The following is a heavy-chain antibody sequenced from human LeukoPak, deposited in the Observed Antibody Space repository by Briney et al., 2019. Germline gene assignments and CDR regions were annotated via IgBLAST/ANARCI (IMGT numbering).Heavy chain of an antibody. Sequence: PSETLSLTCTVSDGSISIYYWNWIRQPPGKGLEWIGYIYNSGSSTIYNPSLQSRVTISVDTSKNQFSLKLSSVTAADTAVYYCARASVPGWLQFWVRQNSNPYYFDYWGQGTLVTVSS. CDR1: DGSISIYY. D-gene: IGHD5-24*01. CDR2: IYNSGSST. CDR3: ARASVPGWLQFWVRQNSNPYYFDY. J-gene: IGHJ4*02. V-gene: IGHV4-59*01.